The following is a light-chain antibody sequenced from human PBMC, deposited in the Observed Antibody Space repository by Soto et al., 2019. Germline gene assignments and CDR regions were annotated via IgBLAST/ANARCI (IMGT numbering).Light chain of an antibody. J-gene: IGLJ2*01. Sequence: QSALTQPASVSGSPGQSITISCTGTSSDIGAYNFVSWYQQHPGKAPKLMLYDVNIRPSGVSNRFSGSKSGNTASLTISGLQAEDEAAYYCTSWTTSTTMRFGGGTKLTGL. CDR2: DVN. V-gene: IGLV2-14*03. CDR1: SSDIGAYNF. CDR3: TSWTTSTTMR.